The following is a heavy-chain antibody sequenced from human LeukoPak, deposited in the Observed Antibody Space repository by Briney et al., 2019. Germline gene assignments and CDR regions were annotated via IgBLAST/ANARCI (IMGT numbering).Heavy chain of an antibody. CDR3: ARDSEQWLVMGYFDY. CDR2: IIPILGIA. CDR1: GGTFSSYT. D-gene: IGHD6-19*01. J-gene: IGHJ4*02. Sequence: SVKVSCKASGGTFSSYTISWVRQAPGQGLEWMGRIIPILGIANYAQKFQGRVPITADKSTSTAYMELSSLRSEDTAVYYCARDSEQWLVMGYFDYWGQGTLVTVSS. V-gene: IGHV1-69*04.